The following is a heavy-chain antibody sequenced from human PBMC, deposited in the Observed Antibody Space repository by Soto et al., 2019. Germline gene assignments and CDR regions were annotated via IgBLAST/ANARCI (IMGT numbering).Heavy chain of an antibody. J-gene: IGHJ4*02. D-gene: IGHD1-26*01. CDR1: GFTFSSYA. CDR3: AKRGSGSYFDY. Sequence: EVQLLESGGGWVQPGGSLRLSCAASGFTFSSYAMNWVRQAPGKGLEWVSVISGSGGSTYYADSVKGRFSISRDSSKNTLYLRMTSLRAEDTAVYYCAKRGSGSYFDYWGQGTLVTVSS. V-gene: IGHV3-23*01. CDR2: ISGSGGST.